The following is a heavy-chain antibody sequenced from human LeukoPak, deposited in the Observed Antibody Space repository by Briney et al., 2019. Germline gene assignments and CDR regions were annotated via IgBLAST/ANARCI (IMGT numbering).Heavy chain of an antibody. J-gene: IGHJ4*02. CDR1: GGSISSNSNY. CDR3: ARQALWFFDH. CDR2: ISYGGST. D-gene: IGHD2-21*01. V-gene: IGHV4-39*01. Sequence: SETLSLACTVSGGSISSNSNYWAWIRQPPGRGLEWIGSISYGGSTYYSPSLESRVTISVDTSKNQFSLRLSSVTAADTAVYYCARQALWFFDHWGQGTLVTVSS.